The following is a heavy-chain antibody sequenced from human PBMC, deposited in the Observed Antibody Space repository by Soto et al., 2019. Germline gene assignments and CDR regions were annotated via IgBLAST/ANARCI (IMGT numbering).Heavy chain of an antibody. CDR1: GFTFSDYY. CDR3: AREGIAAAGGAFDI. V-gene: IGHV3-11*05. Sequence: QVQLVESGGGLVKPGGSLRLSCAASGFTFSDYYMSWIRQAPGKGLEWVSYISSSSSYTNYADSVKGRFTISRDNAKNALYLQMNSLRAEDTAVYYCAREGIAAAGGAFDIWGQGTMVTVSS. D-gene: IGHD6-13*01. CDR2: ISSSSSYT. J-gene: IGHJ3*02.